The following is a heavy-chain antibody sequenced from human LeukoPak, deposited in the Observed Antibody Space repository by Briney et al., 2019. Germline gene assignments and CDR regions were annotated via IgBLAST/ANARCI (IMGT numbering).Heavy chain of an antibody. Sequence: GGSLRLSCAASGVTVSSSYMSWVRQAPGKGLEWVSIMYSGGATDYADSVKGRFTISRDNSKNTLYLQMNSLRAEDTAVYYCARDPSPFYGDYGYWGQGTLVTVSS. J-gene: IGHJ4*02. D-gene: IGHD4-17*01. V-gene: IGHV3-66*01. CDR1: GVTVSSSY. CDR2: MYSGGAT. CDR3: ARDPSPFYGDYGY.